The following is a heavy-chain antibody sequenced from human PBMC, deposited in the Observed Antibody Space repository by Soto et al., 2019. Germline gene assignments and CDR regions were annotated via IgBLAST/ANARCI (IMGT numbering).Heavy chain of an antibody. CDR2: IYYSGST. CDR3: ARLRVAAPY. J-gene: IGHJ4*02. CDR1: GGSISSSSYY. V-gene: IGHV4-39*01. Sequence: QLQLQESGPGLVKPSETLSLTCTVSGGSISSSSYYWGWIRQPPGKGLEWIGSIYYSGSTYYNPSLXXRXTXXVDTSKNQFSLKLSSVTAADTAVYYCARLRVAAPYWGQGTLVTVSS. D-gene: IGHD6-13*01.